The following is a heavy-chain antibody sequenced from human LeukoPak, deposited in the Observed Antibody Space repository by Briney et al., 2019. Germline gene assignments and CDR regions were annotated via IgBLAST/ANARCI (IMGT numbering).Heavy chain of an antibody. V-gene: IGHV5-51*01. CDR3: ARTPTCSSGSCYPNWFDS. J-gene: IGHJ5*01. Sequence: GESLKISCKGSGYSFTSYWIGWVRQMPGKGLEWMGIIYPGDSDTRYSPSFQGQVTISADKSISTAYLQWSSLKASDTAMYYCARTPTCSSGSCYPNWFDSWGQGTLVTVSS. CDR1: GYSFTSYW. D-gene: IGHD2-15*01. CDR2: IYPGDSDT.